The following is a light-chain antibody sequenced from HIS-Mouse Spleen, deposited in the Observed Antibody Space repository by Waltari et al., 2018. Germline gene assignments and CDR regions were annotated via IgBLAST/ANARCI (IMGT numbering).Light chain of an antibody. Sequence: SYELTQQPSVSVSPGQTARITCTGHALPKKYAYGYQQKSGQAPVLVIYEDSKRPSGIPERFSGSSSGTMATLTISGAQVEDEADYYCYSTDSSGNHRVFGGGTKLTVL. CDR3: YSTDSSGNHRV. CDR1: ALPKKY. J-gene: IGLJ2*01. CDR2: EDS. V-gene: IGLV3-10*01.